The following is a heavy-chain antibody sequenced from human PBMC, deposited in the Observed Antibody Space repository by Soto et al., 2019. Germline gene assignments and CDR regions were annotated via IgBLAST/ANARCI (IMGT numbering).Heavy chain of an antibody. CDR1: GYTFTGYY. CDR2: INPNSGGT. CDR3: ARSYSSSWYNLFDP. D-gene: IGHD6-13*01. Sequence: ASVKVSCKASGYTFTGYYMHWVRQAPGQGLEWMGWINPNSGGTNYAQKFQGWVTMTRDTSISTAYMELSRLRSDDTAVYYCARSYSSSWYNLFDPWGQGSLVIVSS. V-gene: IGHV1-2*04. J-gene: IGHJ5*02.